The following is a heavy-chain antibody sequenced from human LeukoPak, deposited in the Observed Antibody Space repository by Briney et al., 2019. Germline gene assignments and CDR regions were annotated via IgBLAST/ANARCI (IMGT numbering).Heavy chain of an antibody. CDR2: IKSKTDGGTT. D-gene: IGHD3-22*01. V-gene: IGHV3-15*01. Sequence: GGSLRLSCAASGFTFSYAWMSWVRQAPGKGLEWVGRIKSKTDGGTTNYAAPVKGRFTISRDDSRNTLYPQMNSLKTEDAAVYYCTTTLYYYDSSDDYWGQGTLVTVSS. CDR3: TTTLYYYDSSDDY. J-gene: IGHJ4*02. CDR1: GFTFSYAW.